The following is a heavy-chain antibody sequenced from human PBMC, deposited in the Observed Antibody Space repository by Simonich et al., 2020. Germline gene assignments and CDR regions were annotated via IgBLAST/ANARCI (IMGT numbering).Heavy chain of an antibody. V-gene: IGHV4-59*08. CDR3: ARHDRWLQFYFDY. D-gene: IGHD5-12*01. Sequence: QVQLQESGPGLVKPSETLSLTCTVPGGSISSYYWSWIRQPPGKGLGWIGYSYYSGSTHYNPFLKSPVTISVDTSKNQFSLKLSSVTAADTAVYYCARHDRWLQFYFDYWGQGTLVTVSS. CDR2: SYYSGST. CDR1: GGSISSYY. J-gene: IGHJ4*02.